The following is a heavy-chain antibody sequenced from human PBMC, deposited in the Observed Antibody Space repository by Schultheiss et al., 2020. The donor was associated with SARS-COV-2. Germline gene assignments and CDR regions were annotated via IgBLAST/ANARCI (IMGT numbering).Heavy chain of an antibody. V-gene: IGHV4-30-2*01. D-gene: IGHD4-17*01. J-gene: IGHJ4*02. CDR3: ARLDGDYWAADY. CDR2: IYYSGST. CDR1: GGSISSGDYS. Sequence: LRLSCAVSGGSISSGDYSWSWIRQPPGKGLEWIGYIYYSGSTYYNPSLKSRVTISVDTSKNQFSLKLSSVTAADTAVYYCARLDGDYWAADYWGQGTLVTVSS.